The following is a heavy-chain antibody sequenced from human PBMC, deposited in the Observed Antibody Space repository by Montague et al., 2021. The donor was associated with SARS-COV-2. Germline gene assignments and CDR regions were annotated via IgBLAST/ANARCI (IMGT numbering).Heavy chain of an antibody. D-gene: IGHD7-27*01. V-gene: IGHV3-33*01. CDR2: IWNDGSKK. Sequence: SLRLSLSASGFTYSKYGVHWVRQAPGKGLEWVASIWNDGSKKYHADSVKGRFTISRDNSNNMLYLQMDSLRAEDAAVYYCVGDPGDPDTFGYWGQGTQVTVSS. J-gene: IGHJ4*02. CDR3: VGDPGDPDTFGY. CDR1: GFTYSKYG.